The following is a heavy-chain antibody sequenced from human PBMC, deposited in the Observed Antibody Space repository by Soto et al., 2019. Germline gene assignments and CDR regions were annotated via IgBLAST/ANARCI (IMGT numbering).Heavy chain of an antibody. CDR2: ISTHNGNT. CDR1: GYTFTNYG. D-gene: IGHD3-10*01. J-gene: IGHJ6*02. Sequence: QVQLVQSGAEVKMPGASVTVSCKASGYTFTNYGVNWVRQAPGQGLEWMGWISTHNGNTKYTQKLQDRVTMTTDTSTSTAYMELRSLRADDTAVYYCASAITMVRGGTGRYYDYNAMDVWGQGTTVTVSS. V-gene: IGHV1-18*01. CDR3: ASAITMVRGGTGRYYDYNAMDV.